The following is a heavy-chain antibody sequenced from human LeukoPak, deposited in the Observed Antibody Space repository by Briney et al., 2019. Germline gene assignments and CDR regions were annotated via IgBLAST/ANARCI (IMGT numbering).Heavy chain of an antibody. Sequence: SVKVSCKASGGTFSSYAISWVRQAPGQGLECMGGIFPIFGTANYAQKFQGRVTIPADESTSTAYMELSSLRSEDTAVYYCARSLGYCSSTSCVNFNFDYWGQGTLVTVSS. V-gene: IGHV1-69*01. CDR3: ARSLGYCSSTSCVNFNFDY. D-gene: IGHD2-2*01. CDR1: GGTFSSYA. J-gene: IGHJ4*02. CDR2: IFPIFGTA.